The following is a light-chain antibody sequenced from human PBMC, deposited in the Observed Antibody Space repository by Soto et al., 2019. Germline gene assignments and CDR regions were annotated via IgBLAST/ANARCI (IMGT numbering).Light chain of an antibody. Sequence: PWQRATLAFRASQSVSSNHLAWYQQKPGQAPRVIMYGASRRATGIPDRFSGGGSGTDFTLTISRLEPEDFAVYFCQQYAGPPTTCGKGTQREIK. CDR2: GAS. J-gene: IGKJ5*01. CDR3: QQYAGPPTT. V-gene: IGKV3-20*01. CDR1: QSVSSNH.